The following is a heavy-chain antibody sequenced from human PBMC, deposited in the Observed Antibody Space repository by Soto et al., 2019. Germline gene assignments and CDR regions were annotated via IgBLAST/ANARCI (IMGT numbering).Heavy chain of an antibody. D-gene: IGHD1-26*01. CDR1: GFTFSSYS. V-gene: IGHV3-21*01. CDR3: ARDRYDSGSYPFDY. Sequence: EVQLVESGGGLVKPGGSLRLSCAASGFTFSSYSMNWVRQAPGKGLEWVSSITSSSSYLYYADSVKGRFTISRDNAKNSLYLQMNSLRAEDTAVYYCARDRYDSGSYPFDYWGQGTLVTVSS. CDR2: ITSSSSYL. J-gene: IGHJ4*02.